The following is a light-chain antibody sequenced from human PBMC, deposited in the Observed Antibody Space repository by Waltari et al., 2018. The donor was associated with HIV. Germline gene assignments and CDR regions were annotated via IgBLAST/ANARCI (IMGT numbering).Light chain of an antibody. V-gene: IGKV3-20*01. Sequence: EIVLTQSPGTLSLSPGESATLSCTASQSVTSSNLVWYQQKVGQAPRLLMYGTSNRATGTPERFSGSGSATDFTLTITGLEPEDFAVYYCQQYDNSPYNFGQGTKVEIK. CDR1: QSVTSSN. CDR3: QQYDNSPYN. CDR2: GTS. J-gene: IGKJ2*01.